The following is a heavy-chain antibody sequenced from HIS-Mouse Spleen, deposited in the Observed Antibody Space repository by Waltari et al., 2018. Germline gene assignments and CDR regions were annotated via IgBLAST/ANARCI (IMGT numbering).Heavy chain of an antibody. CDR2: IRSKAYGGTT. V-gene: IGHV3-49*05. D-gene: IGHD3-22*01. CDR1: GFTFGDYA. J-gene: IGHJ3*02. CDR3: TRVGVAYYDSSGDDAFDI. Sequence: EVQLVESGGGLVKPGRSLRLSCTASGFTFGDYAMSWFRQAPGTGREWVGFIRSKAYGGTTEYAASVKGRFTISRDDSKSIAYLQMNSLKTEDTAVYYCTRVGVAYYDSSGDDAFDIWGQGTMVTVSS.